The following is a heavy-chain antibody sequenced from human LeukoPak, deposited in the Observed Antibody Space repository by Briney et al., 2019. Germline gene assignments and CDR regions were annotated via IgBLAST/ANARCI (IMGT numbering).Heavy chain of an antibody. D-gene: IGHD6-13*01. J-gene: IGHJ4*02. Sequence: PSETLSLTCTVSGGSISSSSYYWGWIRQPPGKGLEWIGSIYYSGSTYYNPSLKSRVTISVDTSKNQFSLKLSSVTAADTAVYYCAGTIAAAGMDGFDYWGQGTLVTVSS. CDR2: IYYSGST. CDR1: GGSISSSSYY. V-gene: IGHV4-39*07. CDR3: AGTIAAAGMDGFDY.